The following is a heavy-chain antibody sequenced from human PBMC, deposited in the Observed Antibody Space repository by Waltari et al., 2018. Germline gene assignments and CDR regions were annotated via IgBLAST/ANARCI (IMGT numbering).Heavy chain of an antibody. V-gene: IGHV4-4*07. CDR2: IYNSGST. Sequence: QVQLQESGPGLVKPSETLSLTCTVSGGSISSYYWSWIRQPAGKGLEWIGRIYNSGSTNYNPSLKRRCTMSVDTSKNQFSLKLSSVTAADTAVYYCARDFWGGVVPAAIRPIVYFDLWGRGTLVTVSS. CDR1: GGSISSYY. D-gene: IGHD2-2*02. J-gene: IGHJ2*01. CDR3: ARDFWGGVVPAAIRPIVYFDL.